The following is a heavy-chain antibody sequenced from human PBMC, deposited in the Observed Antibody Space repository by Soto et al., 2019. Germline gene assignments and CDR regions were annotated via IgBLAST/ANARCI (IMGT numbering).Heavy chain of an antibody. CDR1: GFSFENYG. CDR3: ANLWGDGYNLGQDYNGMDV. D-gene: IGHD5-12*01. Sequence: QVQMVESGGRVVQPGRSLRLSCAASGFSFENYGMHWVRQAPGRGLEWVAIIWYDGSLQYYAAAVKGRFTISRDNSKKTLYLEMNRLRAEETAVYYCANLWGDGYNLGQDYNGMDVWGQGTTVIVSS. J-gene: IGHJ6*02. CDR2: IWYDGSLQ. V-gene: IGHV3-33*06.